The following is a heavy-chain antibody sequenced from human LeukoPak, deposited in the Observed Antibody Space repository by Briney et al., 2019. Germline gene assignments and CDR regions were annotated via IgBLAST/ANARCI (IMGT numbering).Heavy chain of an antibody. CDR3: ARDKSGWASDY. J-gene: IGHJ4*02. Sequence: GGSLRLSCVVSGFTLSNGSMSWVRQAPGKGLEWVSSIISHRSIYAESVRGRVTISRDAAKNSLYLQMNSLRAEDSALYYCARDKSGWASDYWGQRTLVTVSA. CDR2: IISHRSI. CDR1: GFTLSNGS. V-gene: IGHV3-69-1*01. D-gene: IGHD6-19*01.